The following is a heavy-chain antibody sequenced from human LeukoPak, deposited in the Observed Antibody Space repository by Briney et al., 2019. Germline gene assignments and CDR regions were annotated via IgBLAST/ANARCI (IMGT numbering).Heavy chain of an antibody. V-gene: IGHV1-46*01. J-gene: IGHJ5*02. CDR2: INPSGGST. CDR1: GYTFTSYY. Sequence: ASVKVSCKASGYTFTSYYMHWVRQAPGQGLEWMGIINPSGGSTSYSQKFQGRLTMTRDTSTSTVYMEMSSLRPEDTAVYYCASVKGGQNWLDPWGQGTLVTVSS. CDR3: ASVKGGQNWLDP.